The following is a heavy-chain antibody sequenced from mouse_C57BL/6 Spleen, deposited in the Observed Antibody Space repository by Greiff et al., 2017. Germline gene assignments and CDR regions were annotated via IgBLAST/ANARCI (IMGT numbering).Heavy chain of an antibody. J-gene: IGHJ2*01. CDR3: ARGDYDDGNYFDY. V-gene: IGHV1-75*01. Sequence: VKLVESGPELVKPGASVKISCKASGYTFTDYYINWVKQRPGQGLEWIGWIFPGSGSTYYNEKFKGKATLTVDKSSSTAYMLLSSLTSEDSAVYFCARGDYDDGNYFDYWGQGTTLTVSS. D-gene: IGHD2-4*01. CDR1: GYTFTDYY. CDR2: IFPGSGST.